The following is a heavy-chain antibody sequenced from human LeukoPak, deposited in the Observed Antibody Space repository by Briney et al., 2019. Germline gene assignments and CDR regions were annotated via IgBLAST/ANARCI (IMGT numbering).Heavy chain of an antibody. CDR3: ARLPLTGYSRGYYYGMDV. D-gene: IGHD3-9*01. J-gene: IGHJ6*02. Sequence: ASLKVSCKASGGTFSRYAISWVRQAPGQGLEWMGGIIPIFGTANHAQKFQGRVTITADESTSTAYMELSSLRSEDTAVYYCARLPLTGYSRGYYYGMDVWGQGTTVTVSS. V-gene: IGHV1-69*13. CDR2: IIPIFGTA. CDR1: GGTFSRYA.